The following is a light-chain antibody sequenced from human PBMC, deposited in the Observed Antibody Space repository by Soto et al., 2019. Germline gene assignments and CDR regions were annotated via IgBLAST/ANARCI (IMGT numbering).Light chain of an antibody. Sequence: EIVLTQSPATLSLSPGERATLSCRASQSVSSYLAWYQQKPGQAPRLLMYDASNRATGIPARFSGSGSGTDFTLTISSLEPEDFAVYSCQQRSNWPPGLTFGGGTKVEIK. V-gene: IGKV3-11*01. J-gene: IGKJ4*01. CDR2: DAS. CDR3: QQRSNWPPGLT. CDR1: QSVSSY.